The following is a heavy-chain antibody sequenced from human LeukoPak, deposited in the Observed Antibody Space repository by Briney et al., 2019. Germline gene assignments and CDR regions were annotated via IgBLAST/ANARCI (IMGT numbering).Heavy chain of an antibody. D-gene: IGHD5-12*01. J-gene: IGHJ5*02. CDR2: IIPILGIA. CDR3: ARLGVGNSGYEVS. Sequence: GASVKVSCKASGGTFSSYAISWVRQAPGQGLEWMGRIIPILGIANYAQKFQGRVTITADKSTSTAYMELSSLRSEDTAVYYCARLGVGNSGYEVSWGQGTLVTVSS. CDR1: GGTFSSYA. V-gene: IGHV1-69*04.